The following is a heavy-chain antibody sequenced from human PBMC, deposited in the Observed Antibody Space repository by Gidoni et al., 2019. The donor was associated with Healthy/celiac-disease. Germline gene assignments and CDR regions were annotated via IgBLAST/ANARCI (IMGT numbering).Heavy chain of an antibody. Sequence: QVQLVESGGGVVQPWRSLRLSCAASGFTFSSHGRHWVRQAPGKGLEWVAVISYDGSNEYYADSVKGQFTISRDNTKNTLYLQMNSLRAKDTAVYYCAKGPFRLAVAKGGYFDYWGQGTLVTVSS. D-gene: IGHD6-19*01. CDR1: GFTFSSHG. CDR2: ISYDGSNE. J-gene: IGHJ4*02. CDR3: AKGPFRLAVAKGGYFDY. V-gene: IGHV3-30*18.